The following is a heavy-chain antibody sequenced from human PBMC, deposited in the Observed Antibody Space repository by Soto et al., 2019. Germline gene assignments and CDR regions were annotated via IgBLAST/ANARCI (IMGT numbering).Heavy chain of an antibody. J-gene: IGHJ6*02. Sequence: GGSLRLSCAASGFTFSSYAMHWVRQAPGKGLEWVTFISYDGSNKYYADSVKGRFSISRDNSKNTLYLQMNSLRAEDTAVYYCARDRDSTRHSGMDVWGQGTTVTVSS. V-gene: IGHV3-30-3*01. D-gene: IGHD6-13*01. CDR3: ARDRDSTRHSGMDV. CDR2: ISYDGSNK. CDR1: GFTFSSYA.